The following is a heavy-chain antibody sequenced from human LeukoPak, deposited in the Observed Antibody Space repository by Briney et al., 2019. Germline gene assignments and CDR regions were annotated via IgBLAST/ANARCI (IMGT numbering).Heavy chain of an antibody. CDR2: ISCDGSNK. CDR3: ARVGAGTADFDY. CDR1: GFTFSNYG. V-gene: IGHV3-30*03. Sequence: GGSLRLSCAASGFTFSNYGMHWVRQAPGKGLEWVAVISCDGSNKYYADSVRGRFTISRDNSKNTLYLQMNSLRAEDAAMYYCARVGAGTADFDYWGQGTLVTVSS. J-gene: IGHJ4*02. D-gene: IGHD1-1*01.